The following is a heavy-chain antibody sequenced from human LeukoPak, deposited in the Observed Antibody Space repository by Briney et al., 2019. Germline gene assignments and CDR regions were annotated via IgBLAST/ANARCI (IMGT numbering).Heavy chain of an antibody. V-gene: IGHV1-2*02. J-gene: IGHJ4*02. D-gene: IGHD3-10*01. Sequence: GASVKVSCKASGYTFTVYYMHWVRQAPGQGLEWMGWINPNSGGTNYAQKFQGRVTMTRDTSISTAYMELSRLRSDDTAVYYCARVNGAYGSGSYIDYWGQGTLVTVSS. CDR3: ARVNGAYGSGSYIDY. CDR1: GYTFTVYY. CDR2: INPNSGGT.